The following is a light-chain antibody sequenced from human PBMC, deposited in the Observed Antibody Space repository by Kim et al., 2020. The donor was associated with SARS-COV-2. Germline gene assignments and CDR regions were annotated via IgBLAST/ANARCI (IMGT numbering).Light chain of an antibody. Sequence: GKTVTISCTRSGGSIASNYVQLYQQRPGSSPPTVIYENNQRPSGVPDRFSGSIDSSSNSASLTISGLKTEDEADYYCQSYVSSNQVFGGGTKLTVL. CDR1: GGSIASNY. CDR3: QSYVSSNQV. V-gene: IGLV6-57*01. CDR2: ENN. J-gene: IGLJ3*02.